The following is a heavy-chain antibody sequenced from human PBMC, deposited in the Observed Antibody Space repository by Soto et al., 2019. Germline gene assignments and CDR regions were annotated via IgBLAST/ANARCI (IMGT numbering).Heavy chain of an antibody. D-gene: IGHD5-12*01. J-gene: IGHJ4*02. CDR2: ISYDGSNK. Sequence: GGSLRLSCAASGFTFSSYAMSWVRQAPGKGLECVAVISYDGSNKYYADSVKGRFTISRDNSKNTLYLQMNSLRAEDTAVYYCARSYDYLSFDYWGQGTLVTVSS. V-gene: IGHV3-30-3*01. CDR3: ARSYDYLSFDY. CDR1: GFTFSSYA.